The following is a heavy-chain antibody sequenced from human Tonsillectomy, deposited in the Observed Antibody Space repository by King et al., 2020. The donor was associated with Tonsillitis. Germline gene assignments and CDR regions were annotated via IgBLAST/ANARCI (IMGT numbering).Heavy chain of an antibody. V-gene: IGHV3-30-3*01. Sequence: QLVQSGGGVVQPGKSLRLSCAASGFTFSSFAMHWVRQAPGKGLEWMSFISCDGSNKYYADSVKGRFTISRDNSKSTVFLQMNSLRAEDTAVYYCAMGGYDILSDYPPNFDYWGRGTLVTVSS. CDR3: AMGGYDILSDYPPNFDY. J-gene: IGHJ4*02. D-gene: IGHD3-9*01. CDR1: GFTFSSFA. CDR2: ISCDGSNK.